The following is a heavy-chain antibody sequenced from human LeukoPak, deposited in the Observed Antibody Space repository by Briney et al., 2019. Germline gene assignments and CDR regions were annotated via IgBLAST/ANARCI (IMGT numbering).Heavy chain of an antibody. CDR3: ARSKRTTVTTNYFDY. CDR2: IYYSGST. V-gene: IGHV4-59*01. Sequence: SETLSLTCTVSGGFISTYYWSWIRQPPGKGLEWIGYIYYSGSTNYNPSLKSRVTISVDTSKNQFSLKLSSVTAADTAVYYCARSKRTTVTTNYFDYWGQGTLVTVSS. J-gene: IGHJ4*02. CDR1: GGFISTYY. D-gene: IGHD4-17*01.